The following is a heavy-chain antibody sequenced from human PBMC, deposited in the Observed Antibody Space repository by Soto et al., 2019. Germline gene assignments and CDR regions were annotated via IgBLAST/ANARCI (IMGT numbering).Heavy chain of an antibody. Sequence: EVQLLESGGGLVQPGGSLRLSCAASGFTFSSYAMSWVRQAPGKGLEWVSAISGSGGTTYYADSVKGRFTFSRDNSKNTLYLHMNSLRAEDTAVYYCAKAANGWFSAFDIWGQGTMVTVFS. V-gene: IGHV3-23*01. CDR1: GFTFSSYA. CDR2: ISGSGGTT. J-gene: IGHJ3*02. CDR3: AKAANGWFSAFDI. D-gene: IGHD6-19*01.